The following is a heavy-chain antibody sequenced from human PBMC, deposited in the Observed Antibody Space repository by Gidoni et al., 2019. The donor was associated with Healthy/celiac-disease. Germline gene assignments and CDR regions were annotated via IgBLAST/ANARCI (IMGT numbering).Heavy chain of an antibody. V-gene: IGHV3-9*01. CDR3: ASGYSYGSYFDY. CDR2: ISWNSGSI. Sequence: EVQLVESGGGLVQPGRSLRLSCAASGFTFDDYAMHWVRQAPGKGLEWVSGISWNSGSIGYADSVKGRFTISRDNAKNSLYLQMNSLRAEDTALYYCASGYSYGSYFDYWGQGTLVTVSS. CDR1: GFTFDDYA. D-gene: IGHD5-18*01. J-gene: IGHJ4*02.